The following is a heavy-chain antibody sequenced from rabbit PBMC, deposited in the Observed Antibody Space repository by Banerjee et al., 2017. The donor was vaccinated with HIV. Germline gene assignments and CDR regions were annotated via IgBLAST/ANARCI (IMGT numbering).Heavy chain of an antibody. CDR1: GSDISSNA. Sequence: QEQLVESGGGLVQPEGSLTLTCKASGSDISSNAMCWVRQAPGKGLEWIACINAGSAGSTCYATWAKGRFTISKTSSTTVTLQMTSLTAADTATYFCARDPYSSGWGGSLWGPGTLVTV. D-gene: IGHD4-1*01. CDR3: ARDPYSSGWGGSL. J-gene: IGHJ4*01. V-gene: IGHV1S45*01. CDR2: INAGSAGST.